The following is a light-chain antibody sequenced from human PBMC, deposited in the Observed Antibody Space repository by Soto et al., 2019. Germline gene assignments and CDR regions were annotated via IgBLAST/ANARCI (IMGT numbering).Light chain of an antibody. CDR3: QQYVAPWA. CDR2: GAS. Sequence: EIVLTQPPDTLSLSPGGRASLSCRASQSINSDYLAWYQQKPGQAPRLLIYGASSRVSGIPDRFSGSGSGTDFTLTINRLEPEDFAVYYCQQYVAPWAFGQGTKVDIK. V-gene: IGKV3-20*01. J-gene: IGKJ1*01. CDR1: QSINSDY.